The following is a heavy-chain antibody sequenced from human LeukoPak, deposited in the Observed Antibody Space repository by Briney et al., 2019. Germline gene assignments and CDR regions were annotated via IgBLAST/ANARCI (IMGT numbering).Heavy chain of an antibody. CDR3: AGGPRDYPSNAEYFQH. Sequence: SETLSLTCAVSGGSISSSNWWSWVRQPPGRGLEWIGEISHSGSTNYNPSLKSRVTISLDKSKNKFSLKLSSVTAEDTAVYYCAGGPRDYPSNAEYFQHWGQGTLVTVSS. J-gene: IGHJ1*01. CDR1: GGSISSSNW. CDR2: ISHSGST. V-gene: IGHV4-4*02. D-gene: IGHD4/OR15-4a*01.